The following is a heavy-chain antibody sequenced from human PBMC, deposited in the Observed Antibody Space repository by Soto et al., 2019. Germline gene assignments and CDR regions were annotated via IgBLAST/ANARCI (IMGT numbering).Heavy chain of an antibody. J-gene: IGHJ4*02. CDR2: IWYDGSNK. CDR3: PRGCNSKYGPELQK. V-gene: IGHV3-33*01. D-gene: IGHD1-7*01. Sequence: GGSLRLSCAASGFTFSSYGMHWVRQAPGKGLEWVAVIWYDGSNKYYADSVKGRFTISRDNSKNTLYLQMNSLRAEDTAVYYCPRGCNSKYGPELQKGGQAALV. CDR1: GFTFSSYG.